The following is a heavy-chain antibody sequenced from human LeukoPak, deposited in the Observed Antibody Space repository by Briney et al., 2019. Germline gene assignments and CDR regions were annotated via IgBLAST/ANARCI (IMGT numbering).Heavy chain of an antibody. J-gene: IGHJ4*02. V-gene: IGHV3-64D*06. CDR2: ISVNGDKT. D-gene: IGHD7-27*01. CDR1: GFTFSGHF. CDR3: IKDLTGTWSFDH. Sequence: LTGGSLRLSCSASGFTFSGHFMHWVRQAPGKGLEYVSSISVNGDKTLYAESVKGRFTTSRDNSKNTLYLQLSSLRLEDTAIYYCIKDLTGTWSFDHWGQGTLLTVSS.